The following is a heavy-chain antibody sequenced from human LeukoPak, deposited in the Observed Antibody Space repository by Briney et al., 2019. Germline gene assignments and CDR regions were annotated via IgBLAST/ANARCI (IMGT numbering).Heavy chain of an antibody. Sequence: GGSLRLSCAASGFTLSCCGMHWVRQAPGKGLEWVAFIRYDGSNKYYADSVKGRFTISRDNAKNSLYLQMNSLRAEDTAVYYCAREGGSYSVGAFDIWGQGTMVTVSS. CDR1: GFTLSCCG. V-gene: IGHV3-30*02. CDR3: AREGGSYSVGAFDI. CDR2: IRYDGSNK. J-gene: IGHJ3*02. D-gene: IGHD1-26*01.